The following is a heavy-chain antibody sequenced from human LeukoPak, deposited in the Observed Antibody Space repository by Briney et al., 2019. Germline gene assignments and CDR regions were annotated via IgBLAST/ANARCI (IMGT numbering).Heavy chain of an antibody. Sequence: SETLSLTCAVSGGSISSSNWWSWVRQPPGKGLEWIGEVYHSGTTNYNPSLKSRVTISVDKSEKQFSLRLSSVTAADTAVYYCARDRGSEAGFDYWGQGTLVTVSS. CDR1: GGSISSSNW. J-gene: IGHJ4*02. V-gene: IGHV4-4*02. CDR3: ARDRGSEAGFDY. CDR2: VYHSGTT. D-gene: IGHD6-19*01.